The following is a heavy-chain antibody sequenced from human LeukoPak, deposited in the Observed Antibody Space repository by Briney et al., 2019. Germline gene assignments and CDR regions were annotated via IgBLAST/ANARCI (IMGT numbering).Heavy chain of an antibody. J-gene: IGHJ4*02. V-gene: IGHV3-21*01. Sequence: GGSLRLSCAASGFTFSSYSMNWVRQAPGKGLEWVSSISSSSYIYYADSVKGRFTISRDNAKNSLYLQMNSLRAEDTAVYYCARDRRRGYSGPAGDFDYWGQGTLVTVSS. CDR2: ISSSSYI. D-gene: IGHD5-12*01. CDR3: ARDRRRGYSGPAGDFDY. CDR1: GFTFSSYS.